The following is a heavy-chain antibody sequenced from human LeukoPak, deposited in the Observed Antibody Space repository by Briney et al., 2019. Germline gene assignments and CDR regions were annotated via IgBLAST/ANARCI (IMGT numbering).Heavy chain of an antibody. Sequence: PSETLSLTCAVYGGSFSGYYWSWIRQPPGKGLEWIGEINHSGSTDYNPSHKSRVTISVDTSKNQFSLKLSSVTAADTAVYYCARGVAAAGTIVAFDIWGQGTMVTVSS. J-gene: IGHJ3*02. V-gene: IGHV4-34*01. CDR1: GGSFSGYY. CDR3: ARGVAAAGTIVAFDI. CDR2: INHSGST. D-gene: IGHD6-13*01.